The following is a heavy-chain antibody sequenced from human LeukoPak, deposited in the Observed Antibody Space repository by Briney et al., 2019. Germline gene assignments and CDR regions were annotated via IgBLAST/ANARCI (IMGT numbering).Heavy chain of an antibody. CDR2: IPYNGSHK. J-gene: IGHJ3*02. D-gene: IGHD1-26*01. Sequence: GGSLRLSCAASGFSFSTYAMHWVRQAPGKGLEWVGVIPYNGSHKYYAGSVKGRFTISRDNSKNTLYLQMNGLRTDDTSTYYCARRIVTPTTGALDIWGQGTRVTVSS. CDR3: ARRIVTPTTGALDI. CDR1: GFSFSTYA. V-gene: IGHV3-30-3*01.